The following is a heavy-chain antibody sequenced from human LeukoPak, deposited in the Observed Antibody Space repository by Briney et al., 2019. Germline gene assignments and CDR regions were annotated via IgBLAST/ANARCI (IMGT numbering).Heavy chain of an antibody. J-gene: IGHJ4*02. D-gene: IGHD3-16*02. Sequence: ASVKVSCKASGYTFTSYYMHWVRQAPGQGLEWMGWINTNTGNPTYAQGFTGRFVFSLDTSVSTAYLQINSLKAEDTAVYYCARDSSYYDYVWGSYRYRLDYWGQGTLVTVSS. CDR1: GYTFTSYY. CDR2: INTNTGNP. CDR3: ARDSSYYDYVWGSYRYRLDY. V-gene: IGHV7-4-1*02.